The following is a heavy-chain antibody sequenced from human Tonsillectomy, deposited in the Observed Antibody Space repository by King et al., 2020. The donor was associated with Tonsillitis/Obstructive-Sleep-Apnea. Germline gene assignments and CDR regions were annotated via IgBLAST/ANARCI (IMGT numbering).Heavy chain of an antibody. V-gene: IGHV3-7*04. Sequence: VQLVESGGGLVQPGGSLRLSCAASGFTFSRYWMNWVRQAPGKGLEWVADITHVRNDIYYVDYVRGRFTISRDDAKNSVFLQMDSLRVEDTAVYYCARGRGDYWGHGTLVTVSS. CDR2: ITHVRNDI. CDR3: ARGRGDY. J-gene: IGHJ4*01. CDR1: GFTFSRYW.